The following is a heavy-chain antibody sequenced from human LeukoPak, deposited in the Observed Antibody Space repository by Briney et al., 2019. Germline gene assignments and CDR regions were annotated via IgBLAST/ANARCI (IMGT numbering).Heavy chain of an antibody. CDR3: ARSSGYYYFSYYYYGMDV. D-gene: IGHD3-22*01. V-gene: IGHV1-18*01. CDR1: GYTFTSYG. Sequence: GASVTVSCTASGYTFTSYGISWVRQAPGQGLEWMGWISAYNGNTNYAQKLQGRVTMTTDTSTSTAYMELRSLRSGDTAVYYCARSSGYYYFSYYYYGMDVWGQGTTVTVSS. CDR2: ISAYNGNT. J-gene: IGHJ6*02.